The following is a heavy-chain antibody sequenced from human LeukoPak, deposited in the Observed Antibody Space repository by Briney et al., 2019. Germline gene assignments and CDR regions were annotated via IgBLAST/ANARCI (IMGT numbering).Heavy chain of an antibody. D-gene: IGHD3-22*01. CDR1: GFTFGSYG. Sequence: PGGSLRLSCAASGFTFGSYGMHWVRQAPGKGLEWVALIWFDGGHKYYGDSVKGRFTISRDNAKNSLYLQMNSLRAEDTAVYYCARGRKASLYTYYYDSSGPGVWFDPWGQGTLVTVSS. CDR3: ARGRKASLYTYYYDSSGPGVWFDP. CDR2: IWFDGGHK. V-gene: IGHV3-33*01. J-gene: IGHJ5*02.